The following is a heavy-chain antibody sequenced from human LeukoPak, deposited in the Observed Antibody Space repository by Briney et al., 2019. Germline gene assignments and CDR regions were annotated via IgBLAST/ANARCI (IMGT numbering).Heavy chain of an antibody. CDR3: ARIAAAGNRRLNY. CDR1: GYTFTSYD. V-gene: IGHV1-8*01. D-gene: IGHD6-13*01. CDR2: MNPNSGNT. Sequence: ASVKVSCKASGYTFTSYDINWVRQATGQGLEWMGWMNPNSGNTGYAQKIQGRITMTRNTSISTAYMELSSLTSEDTAVYYCARIAAAGNRRLNYWGQGTLVTVSS. J-gene: IGHJ4*02.